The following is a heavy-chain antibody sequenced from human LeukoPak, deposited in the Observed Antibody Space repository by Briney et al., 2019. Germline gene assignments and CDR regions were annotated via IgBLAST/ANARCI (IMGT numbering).Heavy chain of an antibody. Sequence: SETLSLTCTVSGGSISSSSCYWGWIRQPPGKGLEWIGSIYYSGSTYYNPSLKSRVTISVDTSKNQFSLKLSSVTAADTAVYYCARHTEIYYDFWSGYPNWFDPWGQGTLVTVSS. CDR2: IYYSGST. V-gene: IGHV4-39*01. CDR3: ARHTEIYYDFWSGYPNWFDP. D-gene: IGHD3-3*01. J-gene: IGHJ5*02. CDR1: GGSISSSSCY.